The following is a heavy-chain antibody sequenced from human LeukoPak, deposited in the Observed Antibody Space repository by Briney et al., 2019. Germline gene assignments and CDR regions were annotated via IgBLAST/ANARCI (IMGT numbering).Heavy chain of an antibody. Sequence: GGSLRLSCAASGFTFSSYAMSFLRRAPGKGLEWVSAISDDFGTYHADSVKGRFTISRDISRNTLYLQMTSLRAEDTAVYYCARGNSGHCTGATCYALDYWGQGTLVTVSS. J-gene: IGHJ4*02. CDR1: GFTFSSYA. D-gene: IGHD2-2*01. CDR2: ISDDFGT. CDR3: ARGNSGHCTGATCYALDY. V-gene: IGHV3-23*01.